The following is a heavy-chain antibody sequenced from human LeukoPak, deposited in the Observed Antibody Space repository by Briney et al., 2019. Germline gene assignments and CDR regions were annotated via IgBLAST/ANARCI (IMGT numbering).Heavy chain of an antibody. V-gene: IGHV1-2*02. Sequence: GASVKVSCKASGYTFTGYYMHWVRQAPGQGLEWMGWINPNSGGTNYAQKFQGRVTMTRDTSISTAYMELSRLRSDDTAVYYCARPRITIFGVDPEDAFDIWGQGTMVTVSS. D-gene: IGHD3-3*01. CDR2: INPNSGGT. CDR1: GYTFTGYY. J-gene: IGHJ3*02. CDR3: ARPRITIFGVDPEDAFDI.